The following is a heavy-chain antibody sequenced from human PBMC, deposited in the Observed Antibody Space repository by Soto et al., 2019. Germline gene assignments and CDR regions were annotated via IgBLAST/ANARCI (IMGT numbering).Heavy chain of an antibody. CDR3: ARGVATISLSHFDY. V-gene: IGHV4-34*01. CDR2: INHSGST. D-gene: IGHD5-12*01. J-gene: IGHJ4*02. CDR1: GGSFSGYY. Sequence: SETLSLTCAVYGGSFSGYYWSWIRQPPGKGLEWIGEINHSGSTNYNPSLKSRVTISVDTSKNQFSLKLSSVTAADTAVYYCARGVATISLSHFDYWGQGTLVTVSS.